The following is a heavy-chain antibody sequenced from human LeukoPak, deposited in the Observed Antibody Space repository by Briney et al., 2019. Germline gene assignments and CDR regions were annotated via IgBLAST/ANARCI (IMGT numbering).Heavy chain of an antibody. Sequence: PGGSLRLSCAASGFTFSNYWMHWVRQAPGKGLVWVSRINSDGSSTSYADPVKGRFTISRDNAKNTLYLQMNSLSAEDTTVYYCARASTLYYYDTSGYFYWGQGTLVTVSS. CDR2: INSDGSST. CDR3: ARASTLYYYDTSGYFY. CDR1: GFTFSNYW. J-gene: IGHJ4*02. D-gene: IGHD3-22*01. V-gene: IGHV3-74*01.